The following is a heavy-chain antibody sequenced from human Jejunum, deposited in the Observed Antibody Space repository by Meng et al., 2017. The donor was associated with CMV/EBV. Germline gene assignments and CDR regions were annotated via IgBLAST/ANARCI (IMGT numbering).Heavy chain of an antibody. CDR1: GYTFTGYF. J-gene: IGHJ4*02. V-gene: IGHV1-46*03. CDR3: ARGTVAIPGAY. D-gene: IGHD4-17*01. Sequence: SCKASGYTFTGYFMHWVRQAPGQGLKWMGIINPSRGSTTYAQKFQGRVTMTRETSTTTVYLELSNLKSDDMAIYYCARGTVAIPGAYWGQGTLVTVSS. CDR2: INPSRGST.